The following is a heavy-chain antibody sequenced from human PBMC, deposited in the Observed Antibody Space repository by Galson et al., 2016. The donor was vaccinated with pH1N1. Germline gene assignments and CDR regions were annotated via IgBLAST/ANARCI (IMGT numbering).Heavy chain of an antibody. J-gene: IGHJ4*02. V-gene: IGHV3-74*01. D-gene: IGHD3-9*01. CDR3: TRDGSDWSNNIDF. CDR1: GFIFSGYW. CDR2: ISNDGTSP. Sequence: SLRLSCAASGFIFSGYWMHWVRQVPGEGLVWVSRISNDGTSPYYAASVKGRFTISRDNARNTLYQQMNSLRAEDTAVYYCTRDGSDWSNNIDFWGQGILVTVSS.